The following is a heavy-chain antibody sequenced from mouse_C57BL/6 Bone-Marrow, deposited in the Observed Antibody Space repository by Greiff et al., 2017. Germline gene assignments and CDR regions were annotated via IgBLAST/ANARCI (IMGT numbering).Heavy chain of an antibody. V-gene: IGHV1-4*01. J-gene: IGHJ2*01. CDR1: GYTFTSYT. CDR3: ANYSYYFDY. D-gene: IGHD1-1*01. CDR2: INPSSGYT. Sequence: QVQLQQSGAELARPGASVKMSCKASGYTFTSYTMHWVKQRPGQGLEWIGYINPSSGYTKYNQKFKNKATLTADKTSITAYMQLSSLTSEDSAVYYCANYSYYFDYWGQGTTLTVSS.